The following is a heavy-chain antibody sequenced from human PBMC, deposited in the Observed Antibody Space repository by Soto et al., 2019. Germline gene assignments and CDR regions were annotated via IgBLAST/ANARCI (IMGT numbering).Heavy chain of an antibody. CDR2: IIPIFGTA. D-gene: IGHD3-10*01. CDR3: ARSAGITMVRGAYPPNDYYYGMDV. CDR1: GGTFSSYA. V-gene: IGHV1-69*13. J-gene: IGHJ6*02. Sequence: GASVKVSCKASGGTFSSYAISWVRQAPGQGLEWMGGIIPIFGTANYAQKFQGRVTITADESTSTAYMELSSLRSEDTAVYYCARSAGITMVRGAYPPNDYYYGMDVWGQGTTVTVSS.